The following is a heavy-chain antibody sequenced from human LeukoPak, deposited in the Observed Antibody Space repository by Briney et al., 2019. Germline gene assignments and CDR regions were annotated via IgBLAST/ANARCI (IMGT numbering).Heavy chain of an antibody. CDR2: IWYDGSNK. Sequence: GGSLRLSCAASGFTFSSYGMHWVRQAPGKGLEWVAVIWYDGSNKYYADSVKGRFTISRDNSKNTLYLQMNSLRAEDTAVYYCAKDTADGSSWYYFDYWGQGTLVTASS. CDR3: AKDTADGSSWYYFDY. V-gene: IGHV3-33*06. CDR1: GFTFSSYG. J-gene: IGHJ4*02. D-gene: IGHD6-13*01.